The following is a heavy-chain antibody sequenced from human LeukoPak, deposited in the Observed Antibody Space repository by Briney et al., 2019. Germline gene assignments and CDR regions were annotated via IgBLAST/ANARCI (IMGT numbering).Heavy chain of an antibody. CDR1: GYTFTSYG. CDR2: ISAYNGNT. V-gene: IGHV1-18*01. J-gene: IGHJ4*02. Sequence: ASVKVSCKASGYTFTSYGISWVRQAPGQGLEWMGWISAYNGNTNYAQELQGRVTMTTDTSTSTAYMELRSLRSDDTAVYYCARDRETYYYDSSGYYFDYWGQGTLVTVSS. D-gene: IGHD3-22*01. CDR3: ARDRETYYYDSSGYYFDY.